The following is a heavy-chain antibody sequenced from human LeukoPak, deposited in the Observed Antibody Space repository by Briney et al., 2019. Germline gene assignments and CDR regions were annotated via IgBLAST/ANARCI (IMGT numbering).Heavy chain of an antibody. V-gene: IGHV4-59*08. D-gene: IGHD3-22*01. J-gene: IGHJ4*02. CDR3: ARGSLRVQSYHYDSSGYNK. CDR1: GGSISSYY. CDR2: IYYSGST. Sequence: SETLSLTCTVSGGSISSYYWSWIRQPPGKGLEWIGYIYYSGSTNYNPSLKSRVTISVDTSKNQFSLKLSSVTAADTAVYYCARGSLRVQSYHYDSSGYNKWGQGTLVTVSS.